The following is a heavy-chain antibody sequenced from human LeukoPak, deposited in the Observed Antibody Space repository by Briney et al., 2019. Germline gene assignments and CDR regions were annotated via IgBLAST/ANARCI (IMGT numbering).Heavy chain of an antibody. D-gene: IGHD2-15*01. Sequence: SGGSLRLSCAASGFTFNNFAMSWVRQAPGKGLEWVSTISAGGGTTYYADSVKGRFTISRDSSKNTLYLQMNSLRAEDTPVYYCAIKSGGSSWGQGTLVTVSS. V-gene: IGHV3-23*01. CDR2: ISAGGGTT. CDR1: GFTFNNFA. J-gene: IGHJ4*02. CDR3: AIKSGGSS.